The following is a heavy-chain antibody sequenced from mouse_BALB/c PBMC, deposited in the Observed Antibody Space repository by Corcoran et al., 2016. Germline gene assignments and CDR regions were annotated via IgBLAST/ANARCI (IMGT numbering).Heavy chain of an antibody. Sequence: EVQLQQSGAELVKPGASVQLSCTASGFNSKDTYMHWVKQRPEQGLEWIGRIDPANGNTKYDPKFQGKATITADTSSNTAYLQLSSLTSEDTAVYYCARNDGYLSMDYWGQGTSVTVSS. V-gene: IGHV14-3*02. J-gene: IGHJ4*01. CDR1: GFNSKDTY. CDR3: ARNDGYLSMDY. CDR2: IDPANGNT. D-gene: IGHD2-3*01.